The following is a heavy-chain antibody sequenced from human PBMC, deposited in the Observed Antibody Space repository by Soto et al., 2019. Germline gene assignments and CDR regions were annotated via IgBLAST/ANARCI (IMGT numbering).Heavy chain of an antibody. CDR2: IYHSGST. CDR1: GGSISTNW. CDR3: ARHIAVSGTRGFDF. J-gene: IGHJ4*02. V-gene: IGHV4-4*02. D-gene: IGHD6-19*01. Sequence: QVQLQESGPGLMKPSGTLSLTCAVSGGSISTNWWSWVRQPPVKGLEWIGEIYHSGSTNYNPSRENRVTMSVDKSQNHLSLNLNSVTAADTAVYYCARHIAVSGTRGFDFWGQGTLVTVSS.